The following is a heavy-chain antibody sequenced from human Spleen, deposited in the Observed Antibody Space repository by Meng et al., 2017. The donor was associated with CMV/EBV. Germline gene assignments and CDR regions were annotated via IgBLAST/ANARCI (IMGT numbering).Heavy chain of an antibody. CDR3: ARTYYDFWSGSTYYFDY. Sequence: VSSGSYYWSWIRQPPGKGLEWIGYIYYSGSTNYNPSLKSRVTISVDTSKNQFSLKLSSVTAADTAVYYCARTYYDFWSGSTYYFDYWGQGTLVTVSS. D-gene: IGHD3-3*01. V-gene: IGHV4-61*01. J-gene: IGHJ4*02. CDR2: IYYSGST. CDR1: VSSGSYY.